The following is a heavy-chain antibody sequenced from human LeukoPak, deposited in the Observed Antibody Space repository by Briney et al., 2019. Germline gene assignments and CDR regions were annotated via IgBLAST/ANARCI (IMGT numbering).Heavy chain of an antibody. D-gene: IGHD6-13*01. V-gene: IGHV3-7*01. CDR2: INQDVSQI. CDR1: GFTLSSYG. J-gene: IGHJ4*02. Sequence: GGSLRLSCAASGFTLSSYGMHWVRQAPGKGLEWVATINQDVSQIKYVDSVKGRFTISRDNAKNSLYLQMNSLRAEDTAVYYCAKLGYNSWDFDYWGQGTVVTVSS. CDR3: AKLGYNSWDFDY.